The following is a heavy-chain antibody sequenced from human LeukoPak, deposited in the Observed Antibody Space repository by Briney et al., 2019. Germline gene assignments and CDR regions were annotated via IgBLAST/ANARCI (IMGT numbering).Heavy chain of an antibody. CDR3: ARDFGGTNWVAVVRYYYMDV. CDR1: GFTFSSYE. V-gene: IGHV3-48*03. Sequence: GGSLRLSCAASGFTFSSYEMNWVRQAPGKGLEWVSYISSSGSTIYYADSVKGRFTISRDNAKNSLYLQMNSLRAEDTALYYCARDFGGTNWVAVVRYYYMDVWGKGTTVTVS. D-gene: IGHD3-10*01. J-gene: IGHJ6*03. CDR2: ISSSGSTI.